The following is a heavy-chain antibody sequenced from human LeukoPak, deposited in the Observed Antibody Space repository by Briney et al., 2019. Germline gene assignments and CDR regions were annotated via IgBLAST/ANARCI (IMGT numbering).Heavy chain of an antibody. Sequence: GGSLRLSCAASGFTFSNAWMSWVRQAPGKGLEWVGRIKSKTDGGTTDYAAPVKGRFTISRDDSKNALYLQMNSLKTEDTAVYYCTTGDSYYYYDSSGYYWLDYWGQGTLVTVSS. CDR3: TTGDSYYYYDSSGYYWLDY. D-gene: IGHD3-22*01. J-gene: IGHJ4*02. CDR2: IKSKTDGGTT. V-gene: IGHV3-15*01. CDR1: GFTFSNAW.